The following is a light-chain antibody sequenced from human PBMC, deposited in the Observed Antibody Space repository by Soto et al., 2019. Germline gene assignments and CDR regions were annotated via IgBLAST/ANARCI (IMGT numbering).Light chain of an antibody. J-gene: IGLJ1*01. CDR2: EVS. Sequence: QSVLTQPASVSGSPGQSITISCTGTSSDVGAYNRVSWYQQHSGKAPKLMIYEVSNRPSGASNRFSGSKSGNTASLTISGLQAEDEADYYCLSYTTSSSYVFGTGTKVTVL. CDR3: LSYTTSSSYV. V-gene: IGLV2-14*01. CDR1: SSDVGAYNR.